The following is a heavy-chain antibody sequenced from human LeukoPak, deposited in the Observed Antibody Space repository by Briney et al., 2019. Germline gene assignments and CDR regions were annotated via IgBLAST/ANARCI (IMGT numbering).Heavy chain of an antibody. D-gene: IGHD2-2*01. Sequence: PSETLSLACTVSGASIGSSDDYWGWIRQAPGKGLEWIGSIFYGGSAHYNPSLNSRATIFVDTSKNQFSLKLGSVTAADAGMYYCARQFATASADTRGYFDFWGQGTVVTVSS. V-gene: IGHV4-39*01. CDR2: IFYGGSA. J-gene: IGHJ4*02. CDR1: GASIGSSDDY. CDR3: ARQFATASADTRGYFDF.